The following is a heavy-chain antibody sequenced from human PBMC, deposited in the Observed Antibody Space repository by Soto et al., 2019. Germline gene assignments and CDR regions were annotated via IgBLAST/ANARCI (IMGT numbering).Heavy chain of an antibody. CDR1: GFSLSNSGVG. V-gene: IGHV2-5*02. CDR3: AHIRPELLWFGEFNWFDP. J-gene: IGHJ5*02. D-gene: IGHD3-10*01. CDR2: IYWDDDK. Sequence: SGPTLVNPTQTLTLTCTFSGFSLSNSGVGVGWIRQPPGKALEWLALIYWDDDKRYSPSLKSRLTITKDTSKNQVVLTMTNMDPVDTATYYCAHIRPELLWFGEFNWFDPWGQGTLVTVSS.